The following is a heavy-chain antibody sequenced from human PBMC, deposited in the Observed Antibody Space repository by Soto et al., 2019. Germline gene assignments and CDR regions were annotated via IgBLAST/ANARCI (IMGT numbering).Heavy chain of an antibody. D-gene: IGHD3-16*01. CDR1: GFTFSSYA. V-gene: IGHV3-30-3*01. J-gene: IGHJ4*02. CDR3: AREGGRVVYYFDY. CDR2: ISYDGSNK. Sequence: GGSLRLSCAASGFTFSSYAMHWVRQAPGKGLEWVAVISYDGSNKYYADSVKGRFTISRDNSKNTLYLQMNSLRAEDTAVYYCAREGGRVVYYFDYWGQGTLVTVSS.